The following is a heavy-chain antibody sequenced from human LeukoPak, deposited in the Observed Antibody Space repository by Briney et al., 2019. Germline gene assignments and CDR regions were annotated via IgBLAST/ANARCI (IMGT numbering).Heavy chain of an antibody. CDR3: ARHAAPNCSSTSSYIPWLFGSSWFHYFDY. D-gene: IGHD2-2*02. CDR2: INHSGST. V-gene: IGHV4-34*01. J-gene: IGHJ4*02. CDR1: GGSFSGYY. Sequence: PSETLSLTCAVYGGSFSGYYWSWIRQPPGKGLEWIGEINHSGSTNYNPSLKSRVTISVDTSKNQFSLKLSSVTAADTAVYYCARHAAPNCSSTSSYIPWLFGSSWFHYFDYWGQGTLVTVSS.